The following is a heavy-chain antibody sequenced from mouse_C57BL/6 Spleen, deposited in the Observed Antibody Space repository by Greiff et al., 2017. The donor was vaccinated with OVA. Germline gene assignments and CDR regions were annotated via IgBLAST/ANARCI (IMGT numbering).Heavy chain of an antibody. CDR3: ARSGFDY. CDR1: GYTFTDYY. CDR2: INPNNGGT. V-gene: IGHV1-26*01. Sequence: VQLQQSGPELVKPGASVKISCKASGYTFTDYYMNWVKQSHGKSLEWIGDINPNNGGTSYNQKFKGKATLTVDKSSSTDYMELRSLTSEDSAVYYCARSGFDYWGQGTTLTVSS. J-gene: IGHJ2*01. D-gene: IGHD3-1*01.